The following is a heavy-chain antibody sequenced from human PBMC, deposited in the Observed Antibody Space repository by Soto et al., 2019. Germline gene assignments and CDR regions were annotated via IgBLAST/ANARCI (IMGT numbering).Heavy chain of an antibody. Sequence: QVQLQESGPGLVKPSQTLSLTCSVSGGSINRGDYYWGWIRQPPGKGLESIGYIYYSGSSGSTHYSPSLKSRVTISVDASKNQLSLKLSSVTAADTAVYYCARMVLSTPSVRWFDPWGQGTLVTVSS. V-gene: IGHV4-30-4*01. D-gene: IGHD2-2*01. CDR2: IYYSGSSGST. CDR1: GGSINRGDYY. J-gene: IGHJ5*02. CDR3: ARMVLSTPSVRWFDP.